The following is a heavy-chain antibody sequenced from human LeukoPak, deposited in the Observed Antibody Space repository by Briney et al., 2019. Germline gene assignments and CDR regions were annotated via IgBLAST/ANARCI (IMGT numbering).Heavy chain of an antibody. J-gene: IGHJ4*02. D-gene: IGHD3-16*02. V-gene: IGHV1-2*02. CDR1: GYTFTGCY. Sequence: ASVKVSCKASGYTFTGCYMHWVRQAPGQGLEWMGWINPNSGGTNYAQKFQGRVTMTRDTSISTAYMELSRLRSDDTAVYYCARGKRDYVWGSYPKDYWGQGTLFTVSS. CDR2: INPNSGGT. CDR3: ARGKRDYVWGSYPKDY.